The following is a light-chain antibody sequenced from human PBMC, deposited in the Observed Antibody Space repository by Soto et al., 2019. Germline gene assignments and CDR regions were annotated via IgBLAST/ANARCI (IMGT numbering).Light chain of an antibody. Sequence: QSALTQPASVSGSPGQSITISCTGTSSDVGGYNYVSWYQQHPGKAPKLMIYEVSNRPSGVSNRFSGSKSGNTASLTISGLQAEDEADYYCSSYTSSSPLVVSGGGTKLTVL. CDR2: EVS. CDR3: SSYTSSSPLVV. V-gene: IGLV2-14*01. CDR1: SSDVGGYNY. J-gene: IGLJ2*01.